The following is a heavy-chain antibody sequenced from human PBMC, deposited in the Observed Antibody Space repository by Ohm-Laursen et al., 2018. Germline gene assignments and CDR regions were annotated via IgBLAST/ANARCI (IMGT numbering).Heavy chain of an antibody. D-gene: IGHD3-22*01. Sequence: GSLRLSCAASGFTFSDYYMSWIRQAPGKGLEWVSYISSSGSTIYYADSVKGRFTISRDNSKNTLNLQMNSLRAEDTAVYYCARGKDGGGYYQGFDYWGQGTLVTVSS. CDR3: ARGKDGGGYYQGFDY. CDR2: ISSSGSTI. CDR1: GFTFSDYY. V-gene: IGHV3-11*01. J-gene: IGHJ4*02.